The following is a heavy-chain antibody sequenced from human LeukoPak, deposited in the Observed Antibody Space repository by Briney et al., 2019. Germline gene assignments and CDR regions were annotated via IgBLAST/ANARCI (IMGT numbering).Heavy chain of an antibody. V-gene: IGHV3-7*01. D-gene: IGHD3-10*01. CDR1: GFTLSSYA. CDR2: IKQDGSEK. Sequence: PGGSLRLSCAASGFTLSSYAMSWARQAPGKGLEWVANIKQDGSEKYYVDSVKGRFTISRDNAKNSLYLQMNSLRAEDTAVYYCARGGWFGRGIYDWGQGTLVTVSS. CDR3: ARGGWFGRGIYD. J-gene: IGHJ4*02.